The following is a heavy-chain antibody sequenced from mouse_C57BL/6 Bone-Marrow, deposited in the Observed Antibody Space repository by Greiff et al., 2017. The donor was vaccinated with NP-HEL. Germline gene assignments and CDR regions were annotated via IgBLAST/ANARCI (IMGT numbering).Heavy chain of an antibody. J-gene: IGHJ4*01. V-gene: IGHV14-4*01. Sequence: VQLKQSGAELVRPGASVKLSCTASRFTLKDDYMYWVKQRPEQGLEWIGWIDPENGDTDNASKFQGKATITADTSSNTAYLQLSSLTSEDTAVYYCTTYISMDYWGQGTSVTVSS. CDR3: TTYISMDY. CDR2: IDPENGDT. CDR1: RFTLKDDY.